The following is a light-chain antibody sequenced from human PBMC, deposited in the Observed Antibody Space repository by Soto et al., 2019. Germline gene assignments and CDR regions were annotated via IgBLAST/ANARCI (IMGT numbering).Light chain of an antibody. J-gene: IGKJ1*01. Sequence: DIQMTQSPSPPSASVGDRVIITCRPSQSISSHLNWYQQKPGKAPKLLIYAASSLHSGVPSRFSGSGSGTDFTLIISNLQPEDFATYYCQQSYSSPRTFGQGTRVEIK. CDR2: AAS. CDR1: QSISSH. CDR3: QQSYSSPRT. V-gene: IGKV1-39*01.